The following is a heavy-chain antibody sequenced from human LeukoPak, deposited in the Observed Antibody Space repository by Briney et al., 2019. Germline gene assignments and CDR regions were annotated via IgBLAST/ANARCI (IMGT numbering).Heavy chain of an antibody. Sequence: PSETLSLTCAVYGGSFSGYYWSWIRQPPGKGLEWIGEINHSGSTNYNPSLKSRVTISVDTSKNQFSLKLSSVTAADTAVYYCARVRGRQQLSNWGQGTLVTVSS. J-gene: IGHJ4*02. D-gene: IGHD6-13*01. CDR1: GGSFSGYY. CDR3: ARVRGRQQLSN. CDR2: INHSGST. V-gene: IGHV4-34*01.